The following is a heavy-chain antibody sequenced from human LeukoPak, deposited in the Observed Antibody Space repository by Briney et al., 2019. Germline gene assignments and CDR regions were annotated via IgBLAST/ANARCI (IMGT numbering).Heavy chain of an antibody. V-gene: IGHV3-21*01. CDR3: ARDHFWSGYGAFDI. Sequence: PGGSLRLSCAASGFTFSSYSMNWVRQAPGKGLEWVSSISSSSSYIYYADSVKGRFTISRDNAKNSLYLQMNSLRAEDTAVYYCARDHFWSGYGAFDIWGQGTMVTVSS. CDR2: ISSSSSYI. J-gene: IGHJ3*02. CDR1: GFTFSSYS. D-gene: IGHD3-3*01.